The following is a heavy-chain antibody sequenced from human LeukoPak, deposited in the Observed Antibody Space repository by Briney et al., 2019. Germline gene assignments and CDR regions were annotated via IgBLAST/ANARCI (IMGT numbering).Heavy chain of an antibody. J-gene: IGHJ4*02. Sequence: GESLKISCKGSGYSFTSYWIGWVRQMPGKGLEWMGIIYPADSDTRYSPSFQGQVTISADKSISTAYLQWSSLKASDTAMYHCARHGVNSGSSRAVDYWGQGTLVTVSS. V-gene: IGHV5-51*01. CDR3: ARHGVNSGSSRAVDY. CDR1: GYSFTSYW. D-gene: IGHD1-26*01. CDR2: IYPADSDT.